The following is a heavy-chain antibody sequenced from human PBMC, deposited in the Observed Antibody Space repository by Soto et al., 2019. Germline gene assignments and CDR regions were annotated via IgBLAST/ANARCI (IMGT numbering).Heavy chain of an antibody. V-gene: IGHV3-30*03. CDR1: GFTFSSYA. Sequence: QVQLVESGGGVVQPGKSLRLSCAASGFTFSSYAMHWARQAPGKGLEWVTVISIRGGDEYYAESVRGRFTISRDDSKNTLYLQIDSLRVEDTAVYYCARGTIVARQHLDYWGQGTLVTASS. D-gene: IGHD6-6*01. CDR2: ISIRGGDE. CDR3: ARGTIVARQHLDY. J-gene: IGHJ4*02.